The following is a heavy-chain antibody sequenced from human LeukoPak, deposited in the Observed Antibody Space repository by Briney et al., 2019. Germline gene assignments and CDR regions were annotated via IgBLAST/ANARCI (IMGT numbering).Heavy chain of an antibody. CDR3: ARESGSGYIGDI. D-gene: IGHD6-13*01. J-gene: IGHJ3*02. CDR2: INPNSGGT. V-gene: IGHV1-2*02. Sequence: GASVKVSCKAFGYTFTGYYMHWVRQAPGQGLEWMGWINPNSGGTNYAQKFQGRVTMTRDTSISTAYMELSRLRSDDTAVYYCARESGSGYIGDIWGQGTMVTVSS. CDR1: GYTFTGYY.